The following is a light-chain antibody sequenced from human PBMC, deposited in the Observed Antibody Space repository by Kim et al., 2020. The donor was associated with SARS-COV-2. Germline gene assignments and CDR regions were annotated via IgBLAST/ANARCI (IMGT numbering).Light chain of an antibody. CDR3: HQANFYPLT. CDR1: EGISSW. CDR2: GVS. Sequence: ASVGDTITLTCRASEGISSWLAWYQQKPGKAPKLLISGVSTLQSWVPSRFSGSRSGTYFTLNITGLQTEDFATYYCHQANFYPLTFGRGTTVHI. V-gene: IGKV1-12*01. J-gene: IGKJ4*02.